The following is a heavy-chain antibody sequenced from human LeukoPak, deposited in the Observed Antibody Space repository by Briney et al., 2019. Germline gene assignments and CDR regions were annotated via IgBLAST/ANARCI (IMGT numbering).Heavy chain of an antibody. D-gene: IGHD6-13*01. V-gene: IGHV3-48*03. CDR2: ISSSGSTI. CDR3: AKGGGTGYSSSWFSN. CDR1: GFTFSSYE. Sequence: KSGGSLRLSCAASGFTFSSYEMNWVRQAPGKGLEWVSYISSSGSTIYYADSVKGRFTISRDNAKNSLYLQMNSLRAEDTAVYYCAKGGGTGYSSSWFSNWGQGTLVTVSS. J-gene: IGHJ4*02.